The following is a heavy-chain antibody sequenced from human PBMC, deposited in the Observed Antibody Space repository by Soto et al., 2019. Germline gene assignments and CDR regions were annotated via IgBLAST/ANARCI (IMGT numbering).Heavy chain of an antibody. CDR3: AKDGDSDLEGTILGAVDV. Sequence: EVQLLESGGGLVQPGRSLRLSCVASGFTFDDYAMHWVRQAPGKGLEWVSGISWNGDETDYPDSIRGRFTISRDNTKNAMFLQMNSLRADDSAVDYCAKDGDSDLEGTILGAVDVWGQGTPVTVSS. CDR1: GFTFDDYA. CDR2: ISWNGDET. V-gene: IGHV3-9*01. D-gene: IGHD4-17*01. J-gene: IGHJ6*02.